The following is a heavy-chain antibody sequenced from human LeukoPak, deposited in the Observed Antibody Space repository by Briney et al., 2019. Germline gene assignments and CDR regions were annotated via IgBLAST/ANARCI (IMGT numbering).Heavy chain of an antibody. D-gene: IGHD6-13*01. Sequence: SVKVSCKASGGTFSSYAISWVRQAPGQGLEWMGGIIPIFGTANYAQKFQGRVTITTDESTSTAYMELSSLRSEDTAVYYCARESASSSWPGYFDYWGQGTLVTVSS. CDR1: GGTFSSYA. CDR3: ARESASSSWPGYFDY. J-gene: IGHJ4*02. CDR2: IIPIFGTA. V-gene: IGHV1-69*05.